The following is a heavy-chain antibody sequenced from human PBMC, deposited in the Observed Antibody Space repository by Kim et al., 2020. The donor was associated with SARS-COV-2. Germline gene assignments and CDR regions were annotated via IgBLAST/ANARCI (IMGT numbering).Heavy chain of an antibody. V-gene: IGHV3-30*04. CDR3: ARTYYYDSSGYHGAFDI. J-gene: IGHJ3*02. D-gene: IGHD3-22*01. CDR1: GFTFSSYA. Sequence: GGSLRLSCAASGFTFSSYAMHWVRQAPGKGLEWVAVISYDGSNKYYADSVKGRFTISRDNSKNTLYLQMNSLRAEDTAVYYCARTYYYDSSGYHGAFDI. CDR2: ISYDGSNK.